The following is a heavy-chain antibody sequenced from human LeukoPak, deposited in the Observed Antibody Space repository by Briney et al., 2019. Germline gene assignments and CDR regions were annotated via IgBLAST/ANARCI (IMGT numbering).Heavy chain of an antibody. CDR1: GFTFSDYW. V-gene: IGHV3-74*01. CDR3: AKASFDY. J-gene: IGHJ4*02. CDR2: INTDGSIT. Sequence: GGSLRLSCAASGFTFSDYWIHWVRQAPGKGLVWDSRINTDGSITNYADSVKGRFSISRDNAKNTLYLQMNSLRAEDTAVYYCAKASFDYWGQGTLVTVSS.